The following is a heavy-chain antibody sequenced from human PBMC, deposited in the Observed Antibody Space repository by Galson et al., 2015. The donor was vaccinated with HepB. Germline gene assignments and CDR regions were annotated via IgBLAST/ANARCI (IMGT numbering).Heavy chain of an antibody. Sequence: SLRLSCAASGFTVSSNFVSWVRQAAGRGLEWVSVMYPDGRTYYADSVKGRFTISRDNPKNTVYLQMNSLRAEDTAVYYCVPHISFDYWGQGTLVTVSS. V-gene: IGHV3-53*01. J-gene: IGHJ4*02. D-gene: IGHD2-21*01. CDR1: GFTVSSNF. CDR3: VPHISFDY. CDR2: MYPDGRT.